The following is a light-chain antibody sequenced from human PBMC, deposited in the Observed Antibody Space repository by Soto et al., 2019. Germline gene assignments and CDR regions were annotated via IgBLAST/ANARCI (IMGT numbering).Light chain of an antibody. CDR1: QSVGSF. CDR3: QQRSDWPPLT. V-gene: IGKV3-11*01. CDR2: DTY. Sequence: EIVLTQSPATLSLSPGERATLSCRASQSVGSFLAWYQQKPGQAPRLLIYDTYKRPTRVPARFTGSGSGADYPLTINSLEPEDFEVYYCQQRSDWPPLTFGQGTRLDI. J-gene: IGKJ5*01.